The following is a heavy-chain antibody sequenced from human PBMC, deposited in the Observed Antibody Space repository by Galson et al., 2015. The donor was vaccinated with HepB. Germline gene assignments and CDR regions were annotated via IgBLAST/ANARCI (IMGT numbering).Heavy chain of an antibody. J-gene: IGHJ4*02. CDR3: ASWQAYSSSWGGDY. CDR2: IYYSGST. Sequence: LSLTCTVSGGSISSGDYYWSWIRQPPGKGLEWIGYIYYSGSTYYNPSLKSRVTISVDTSKNQFSLKLSSVTAADTAVYYCASWQAYSSSWGGDYWGQGTLVTVSS. D-gene: IGHD6-13*01. CDR1: GGSISSGDYY. V-gene: IGHV4-30-4*01.